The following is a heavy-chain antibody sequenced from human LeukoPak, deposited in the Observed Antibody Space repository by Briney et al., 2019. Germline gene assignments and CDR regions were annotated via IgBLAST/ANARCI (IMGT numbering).Heavy chain of an antibody. CDR2: ISSSSSYT. D-gene: IGHD2-2*01. CDR3: ARVGYCSSTSCYLSADFDY. J-gene: IGHJ4*02. Sequence: GGSLRLSCAASGFTFSGFWMSWVRQTPGKGLEWVSYISSSSSYTNYADSVKGRFTISRDNAKNSLYLQMNSLRAEDTAVYYCARVGYCSSTSCYLSADFDYWGQGTLVTVSS. CDR1: GFTFSGFW. V-gene: IGHV3-11*06.